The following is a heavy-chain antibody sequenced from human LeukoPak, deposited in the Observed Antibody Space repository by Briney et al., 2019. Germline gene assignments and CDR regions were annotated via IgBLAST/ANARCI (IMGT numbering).Heavy chain of an antibody. Sequence: ASVKVSCKASGYTFTTYNIHWVRQAPGQGLEWMGIINPSGYYTTYAQKFQGRVTMTRDMSTSTVHMELSSLTSEDTAVYYCARDGVFDYWGQGTLVTVSS. J-gene: IGHJ4*02. CDR2: INPSGYYT. CDR1: GYTFTTYN. D-gene: IGHD3-10*01. CDR3: ARDGVFDY. V-gene: IGHV1-46*01.